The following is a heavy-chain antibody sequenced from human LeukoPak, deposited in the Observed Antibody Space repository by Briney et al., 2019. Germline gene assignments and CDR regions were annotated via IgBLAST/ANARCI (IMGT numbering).Heavy chain of an antibody. D-gene: IGHD3-22*01. CDR2: IHHTGIT. J-gene: IGHJ5*02. CDR3: ARVISSAWRQIDL. Sequence: SGTLSLTCAVSGGSFSIGDWWSWVRQPPGKGLEWIGEIHHTGITNFNPSLWSRVTMSLDRSKNQFSLNLTSVTAADTAVYYCARVISSAWRQIDLWGQGILVTVSS. V-gene: IGHV4-4*02. CDR1: GGSFSIGDW.